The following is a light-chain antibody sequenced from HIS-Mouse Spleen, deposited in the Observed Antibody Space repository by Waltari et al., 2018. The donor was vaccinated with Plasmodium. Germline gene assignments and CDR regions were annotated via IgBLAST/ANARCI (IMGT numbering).Light chain of an antibody. CDR3: QSADSSGTPNWV. J-gene: IGLJ3*02. Sequence: SYELTQPPSVSVSPGQTARITCSGDALPKQYAYWYQQKPGQAPVLGIYKDSERPSGIPERFSGSSSGTTGTLTISGVQAEDEADYYCQSADSSGTPNWVFGGGTKLTVL. CDR2: KDS. CDR1: ALPKQY. V-gene: IGLV3-25*03.